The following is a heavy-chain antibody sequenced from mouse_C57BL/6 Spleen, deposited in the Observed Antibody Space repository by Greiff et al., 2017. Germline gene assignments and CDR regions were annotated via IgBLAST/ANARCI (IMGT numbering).Heavy chain of an antibody. J-gene: IGHJ2*01. CDR1: GYTFTSYW. CDR3: ARELYFDY. Sequence: QVQLQQPGAELVKPGASVKLSCKASGYTFTSYWMQWVKQRPGQGLEWIGEIDPSDSYTNYNQKFKGKATLTVDTSSSTAYMRLSSLTSEDSAVYYCARELYFDYWGQGTTLTVSS. V-gene: IGHV1-50*01. CDR2: IDPSDSYT. D-gene: IGHD4-1*01.